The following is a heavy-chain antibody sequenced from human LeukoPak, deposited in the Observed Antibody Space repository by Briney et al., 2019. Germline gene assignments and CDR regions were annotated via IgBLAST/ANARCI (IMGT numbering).Heavy chain of an antibody. CDR1: GGSFSGYY. Sequence: SETLSLTCAVYGGSFSGYYWSWIRQPPGKGLEWIGYIYHSGSTYYNPSLKSRVTMSVDTSKNQFSLKLSSVTAADTAVYYCAREKLWPNWFDPWGQGTLVTVSS. J-gene: IGHJ5*02. CDR3: AREKLWPNWFDP. V-gene: IGHV4-34*01. D-gene: IGHD5-18*01. CDR2: IYHSGST.